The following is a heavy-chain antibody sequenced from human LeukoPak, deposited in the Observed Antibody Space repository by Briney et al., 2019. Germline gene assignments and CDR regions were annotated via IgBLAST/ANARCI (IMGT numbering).Heavy chain of an antibody. CDR3: ARTSSTWVYFFDY. Sequence: GGSLRLSRAASGFTLSNYWMTWVRQAPGKGLEWVANIKQDGSEEYYVDSVKGRFTISRDNSKNSLYLQMHSLRVEDTAVYYCARTSSTWVYFFDYWGQGTLVTVSS. CDR1: GFTLSNYW. CDR2: IKQDGSEE. J-gene: IGHJ4*02. D-gene: IGHD6-13*01. V-gene: IGHV3-7*01.